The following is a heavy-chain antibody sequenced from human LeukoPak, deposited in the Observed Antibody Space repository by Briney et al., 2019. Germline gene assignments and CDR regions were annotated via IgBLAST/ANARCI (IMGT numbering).Heavy chain of an antibody. J-gene: IGHJ4*02. V-gene: IGHV4-61*02. CDR3: ARMGAIGGASANPDY. CDR2: IYTRGST. CDR1: GGSISSDIYY. D-gene: IGHD2-21*01. Sequence: PSQTLSLTCTVSGGSISSDIYYWSWIRQPAGNTLEWIGRIYTRGSTNYNPSLKSRVTISVDTSENQFSLKLSSVTAADTAVYYCARMGAIGGASANPDYWGQGTLVTVSS.